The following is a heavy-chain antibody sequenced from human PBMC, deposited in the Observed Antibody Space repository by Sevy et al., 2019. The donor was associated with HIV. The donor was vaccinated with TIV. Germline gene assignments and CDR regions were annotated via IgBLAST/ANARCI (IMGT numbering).Heavy chain of an antibody. CDR3: AKAGGGVDIIVIPAKSNWFDP. CDR1: GFTVSGNY. Sequence: GGSLRLSCAASGFTVSGNYMSWVRQAPGKGLEWVSGIFSGGNTHFADSVKGRFTISRDNSKNTLSLQMNSLSAEDTAVYYCAKAGGGVDIIVIPAKSNWFDPWGQGTRVTVSS. V-gene: IGHV3-66*01. CDR2: IFSGGNT. D-gene: IGHD2-15*01. J-gene: IGHJ5*02.